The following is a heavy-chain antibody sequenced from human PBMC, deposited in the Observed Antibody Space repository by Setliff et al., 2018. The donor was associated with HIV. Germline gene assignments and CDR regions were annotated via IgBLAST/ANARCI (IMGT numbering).Heavy chain of an antibody. D-gene: IGHD1-1*01. J-gene: IGHJ4*02. CDR2: LSWNSGSI. Sequence: SLKISCAASGFNLDDYAMHWVRQVPGKGLEWVSGLSWNSGSIDYVDSVKGRFTISRDNAKNSLYLQMNSLRIEDTALYYCVKDRGMGTNYFDFWGQGTLGTVSS. CDR1: GFNLDDYA. CDR3: VKDRGMGTNYFDF. V-gene: IGHV3-9*01.